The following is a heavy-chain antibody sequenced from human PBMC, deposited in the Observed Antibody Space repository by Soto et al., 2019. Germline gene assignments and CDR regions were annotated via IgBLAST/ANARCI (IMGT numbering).Heavy chain of an antibody. V-gene: IGHV1-69*13. CDR3: ASVKRGSGSYYNRGVIWFDP. CDR2: IIPIFGTA. D-gene: IGHD3-10*01. J-gene: IGHJ5*02. CDR1: GGTFSSYA. Sequence: ASVKVSCKASGGTFSSYAISWVRQAPGQGLEWMGGIIPIFGTANYAQKFQGRVTITADESTSTAYMELSSLRSEDTAVYYCASVKRGSGSYYNRGVIWFDPWGQGTLVTVSS.